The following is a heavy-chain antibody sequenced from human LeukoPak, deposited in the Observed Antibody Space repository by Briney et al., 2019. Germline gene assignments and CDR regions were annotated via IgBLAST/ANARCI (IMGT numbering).Heavy chain of an antibody. J-gene: IGHJ4*02. CDR1: GFTFSGYE. D-gene: IGHD1-26*01. V-gene: IGHV3-48*03. CDR3: AKRGAEVGATVAPGDY. Sequence: GGSLRPSCAASGFTFSGYEMNWVRQAPGKGLEWVSYISSSGSTIYYADSVKGRFTISRDNAKNSLYLQMNSLRAEDTAVYYCAKRGAEVGATVAPGDYWGQGTLVTVSS. CDR2: ISSSGSTI.